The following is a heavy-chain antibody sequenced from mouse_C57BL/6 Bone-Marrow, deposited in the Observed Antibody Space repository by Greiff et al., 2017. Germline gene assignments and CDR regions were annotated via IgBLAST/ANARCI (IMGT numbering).Heavy chain of an antibody. Sequence: EVKLMESGGGLVKPGGSLKLSCAASGFTFSSYAMSWVRQTPEKRLEWVETLSDGGSSTYYPDNVKGRFTFPRDNAKNNLYRQMRHLKSEDTAMYYCARLSTVVATDYWGKGTTLTVSS. V-gene: IGHV5-4*03. D-gene: IGHD1-1*01. CDR3: ARLSTVVATDY. CDR1: GFTFSSYA. CDR2: LSDGGSST. J-gene: IGHJ2*01.